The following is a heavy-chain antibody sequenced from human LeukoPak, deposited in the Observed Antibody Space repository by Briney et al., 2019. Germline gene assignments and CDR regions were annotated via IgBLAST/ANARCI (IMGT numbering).Heavy chain of an antibody. V-gene: IGHV3-21*06. Sequence: GGSLRLSCTASGFTFGDYALSWFRQAPGKGLEWVSSINPNGDYIYYADSVKGRFTISRDNAKNSLYLQMTSLKAEDTAVYFCARGIGYFDWLFFSWGQGTLLTVSS. CDR2: INPNGDYI. CDR1: GFTFGDYA. J-gene: IGHJ5*02. CDR3: ARGIGYFDWLFFS. D-gene: IGHD3-9*01.